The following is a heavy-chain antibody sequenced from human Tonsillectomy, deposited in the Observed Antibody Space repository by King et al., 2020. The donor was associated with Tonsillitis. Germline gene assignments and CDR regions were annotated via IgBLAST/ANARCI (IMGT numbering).Heavy chain of an antibody. D-gene: IGHD1-20*01. CDR2: IHPGDSDT. V-gene: IGHV5-51*01. CDR3: ARPPYTWNDAYWYFDL. Sequence: VQLVQSGAEVKKPGESLKISCKGSGYSFTSHWIGWVRQMPGKGLEWMGFIHPGDSDTRYSPSFQGQVTISADKSISTAYLQWTSLRASDTAMYYCARPPYTWNDAYWYFDLWGRGTLVTVSS. CDR1: GYSFTSHW. J-gene: IGHJ2*01.